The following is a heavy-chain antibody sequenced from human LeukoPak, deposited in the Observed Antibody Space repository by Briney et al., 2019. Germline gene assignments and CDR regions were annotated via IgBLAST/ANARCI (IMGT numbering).Heavy chain of an antibody. Sequence: GGSLRLSCAASGFTFSSYSMNWVRQAPGKGLEWVSSISSSSYIYYADSVKGRFTISRDNAKNSLYLQMNSLRAEDTAVYYCARSRHYYGSGSYYYYGMDVWGKGTTVTVSS. J-gene: IGHJ6*04. CDR1: GFTFSSYS. D-gene: IGHD3-10*01. CDR2: ISSSSYI. CDR3: ARSRHYYGSGSYYYYGMDV. V-gene: IGHV3-21*01.